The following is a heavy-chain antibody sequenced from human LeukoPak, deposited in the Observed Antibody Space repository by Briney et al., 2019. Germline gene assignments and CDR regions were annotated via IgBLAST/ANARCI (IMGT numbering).Heavy chain of an antibody. CDR3: ARGQLTTGVDY. CDR1: GGSISSSNW. Sequence: PSETLSLTCAVSGGSISSSNWWSWVHQPPGKGLEWIGEIYHSGSTNYNPSLKSRVTISVDTSKNQFSLKLSSVTAADTAVYYCARGQLTTGVDYWGQGTLVTVSS. D-gene: IGHD4-17*01. J-gene: IGHJ4*02. CDR2: IYHSGST. V-gene: IGHV4-4*02.